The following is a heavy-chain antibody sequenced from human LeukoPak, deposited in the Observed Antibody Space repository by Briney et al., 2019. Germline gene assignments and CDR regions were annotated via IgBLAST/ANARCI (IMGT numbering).Heavy chain of an antibody. V-gene: IGHV4-39*01. CDR1: GGSISSTSYY. J-gene: IGHJ5*02. Sequence: PSETLSLTCTVSGGSISSTSYYWGWIRQPPGKGLEWIGSMYYSGGSTDYNPSLKSRVTISADTSKNQFSLKLRSVTAADTAVYYCARHRAYCSGSKCYSVWFDPWGQGTLVTV. D-gene: IGHD2-15*01. CDR3: ARHRAYCSGSKCYSVWFDP. CDR2: MYYSGGST.